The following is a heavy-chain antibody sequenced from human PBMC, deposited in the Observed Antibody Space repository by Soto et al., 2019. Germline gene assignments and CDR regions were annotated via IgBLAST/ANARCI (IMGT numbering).Heavy chain of an antibody. CDR2: ISGSGGST. J-gene: IGHJ4*02. Sequence: AISGSGGSTYYADSVKGRFTISRDNFKNTLYLQMNSLRAEDTAVYYCAAPYYYDSSGFPHPDDYWGQGTLVTVSS. V-gene: IGHV3-23*01. D-gene: IGHD3-22*01. CDR3: AAPYYYDSSGFPHPDDY.